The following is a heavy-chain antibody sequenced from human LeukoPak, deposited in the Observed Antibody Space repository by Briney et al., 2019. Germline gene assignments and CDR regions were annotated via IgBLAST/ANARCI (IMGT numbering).Heavy chain of an antibody. D-gene: IGHD1-26*01. CDR1: GGSISSYY. J-gene: IGHJ4*02. V-gene: IGHV4-59*08. Sequence: PSETLSLTCTVSGGSISSYYWSWIRQPPGKELEWIGYIYYSGTTKYNPSLKSRVTISVDTSKNQFSLKLSSVTAADTAVYYCARHGGSHFLYWGQGILVTVSS. CDR2: IYYSGTT. CDR3: ARHGGSHFLY.